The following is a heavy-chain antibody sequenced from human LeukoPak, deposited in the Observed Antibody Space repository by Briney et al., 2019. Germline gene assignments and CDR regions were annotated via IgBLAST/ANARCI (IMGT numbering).Heavy chain of an antibody. V-gene: IGHV3-23*01. Sequence: PGGSLRLSCAASGFTFSSYAMSWVRQAPGKGLEWVSGISGSGGGTDYADSVKGRFTISRDNSKNTLSLQVNSLRVDDTAVYYCAKDLRCSTTSCYRSFDIWGQGTLVTVSS. J-gene: IGHJ4*02. D-gene: IGHD2-2*01. CDR3: AKDLRCSTTSCYRSFDI. CDR2: ISGSGGGT. CDR1: GFTFSSYA.